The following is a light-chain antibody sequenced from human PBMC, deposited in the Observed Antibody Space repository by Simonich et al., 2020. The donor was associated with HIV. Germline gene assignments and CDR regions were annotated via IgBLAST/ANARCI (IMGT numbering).Light chain of an antibody. CDR3: QQYNNWPRT. CDR1: QSVSSN. CDR2: GAS. J-gene: IGKJ1*01. V-gene: IGKV3-15*01. Sequence: EIVMTHSPATLSVSPGERATLSGRASQSVSSNLAWFQHKPCPAPRLLIYGASIRDTCIPARFSGSGSGTEFTLTISSMQSEDFAVYYCQQYNNWPRTFGQGTKLEIK.